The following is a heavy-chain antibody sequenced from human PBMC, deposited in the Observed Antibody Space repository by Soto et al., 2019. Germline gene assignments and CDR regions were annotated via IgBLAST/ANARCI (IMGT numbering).Heavy chain of an antibody. CDR2: ISYDGSNK. Sequence: QVQLVESGGGVVQPGRSLRLSCAASGFTFSSYAMHWVRQAPGKGLEWVAVISYDGSNKYYADSVKGRFTISRDNSKNTLYLQMNILRAADTAVYYCARDLGGSYYIDYGGQGTLVTVSS. J-gene: IGHJ4*02. D-gene: IGHD1-26*01. CDR1: GFTFSSYA. CDR3: ARDLGGSYYIDY. V-gene: IGHV3-30-3*01.